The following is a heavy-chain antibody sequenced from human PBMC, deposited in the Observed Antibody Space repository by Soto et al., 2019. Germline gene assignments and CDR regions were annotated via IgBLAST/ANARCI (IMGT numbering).Heavy chain of an antibody. CDR1: GGSISSSSYY. Sequence: SETLSLTCTVSGGSISSSSYYWGWIRQPPGKGLEWIGSIYYSGSTYYNPSLKSRVTISVDTSKNQFSLKLSSVTAADTAVYYCARHGGETLDLEIDYWGQGTLVTVSS. CDR3: ARHGGETLDLEIDY. V-gene: IGHV4-39*01. CDR2: IYYSGST. J-gene: IGHJ4*02. D-gene: IGHD2-21*01.